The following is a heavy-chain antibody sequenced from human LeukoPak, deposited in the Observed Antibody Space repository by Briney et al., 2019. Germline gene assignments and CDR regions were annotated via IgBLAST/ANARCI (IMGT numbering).Heavy chain of an antibody. Sequence: SETLSLTCTVSGDSISSGDYYWSWIRQPPGKGLEWIAYIYHTGSTYDNPSLRSRVIISVDTSKNQFSLKLSSMTAADMAVYYCARVDGPFDIWGQGTMVTVSS. CDR1: GDSISSGDYY. V-gene: IGHV4-30-4*08. D-gene: IGHD5-24*01. CDR3: ARVDGPFDI. CDR2: IYHTGST. J-gene: IGHJ3*02.